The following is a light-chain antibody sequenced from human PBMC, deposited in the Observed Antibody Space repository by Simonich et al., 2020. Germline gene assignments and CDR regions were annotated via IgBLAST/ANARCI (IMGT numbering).Light chain of an antibody. CDR1: SSDVGGYNY. J-gene: IGLJ2*01. Sequence: QSALTQPRSVSGSPGQSVTISCTGTSSDVGGYNYVSWYQQHPGKAPKLMIYDVSKRPSGGPDRFSGSKSGNTASLTISGLQAEDEAEYYCCSYAGSYVVFGGGTKLTVL. CDR3: CSYAGSYVV. V-gene: IGLV2-11*01. CDR2: DVS.